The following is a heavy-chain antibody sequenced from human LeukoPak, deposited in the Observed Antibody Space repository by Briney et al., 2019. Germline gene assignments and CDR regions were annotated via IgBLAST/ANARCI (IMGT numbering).Heavy chain of an antibody. CDR3: ARTSYYGSGSYTT. CDR2: IIPNSADT. V-gene: IGHV1-2*02. J-gene: IGHJ5*02. Sequence: ASVKVSCKASGGTFSSYAISWVRQAPGQGLEWMGGIIPNSADTNYAQKFQGRVTMTRDTSISTAYMELSRLRSDDTAVYYCARTSYYGSGSYTTWGQGTLVTVSS. D-gene: IGHD3-10*01. CDR1: GGTFSSYA.